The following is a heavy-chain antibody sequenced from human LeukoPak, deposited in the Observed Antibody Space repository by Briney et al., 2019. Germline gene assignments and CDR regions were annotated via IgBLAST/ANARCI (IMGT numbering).Heavy chain of an antibody. V-gene: IGHV3-30-3*01. CDR1: GXTFSSYA. CDR2: ISYDGSNK. D-gene: IGHD2-15*01. Sequence: GGSLRLSCAASGXTFSSYAMHWVRQAPGKGLEWVAVISYDGSNKYYADSVKGRFTISRDNSKNTLYLQMNSLRAEDTAVYYCARAGGYFYGMDVWGQGTTVTVSS. J-gene: IGHJ6*02. CDR3: ARAGGYFYGMDV.